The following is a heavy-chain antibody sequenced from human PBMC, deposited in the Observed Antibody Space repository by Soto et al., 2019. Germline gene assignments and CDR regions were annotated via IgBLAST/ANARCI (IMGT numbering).Heavy chain of an antibody. V-gene: IGHV3-74*01. CDR2: INSDGSST. D-gene: IGHD4-4*01. CDR3: AKCRLGYSNPLDY. CDR1: GFTFSTYW. J-gene: IGHJ4*02. Sequence: GGSLRLSCAASGFTFSTYWMHWVRQAPGKGLVWVSRINSDGSSTSYADSVKGRFTISRDNAKNTLHLQMNSLRAEDTAVYYCAKCRLGYSNPLDYWGQGTLVTVSS.